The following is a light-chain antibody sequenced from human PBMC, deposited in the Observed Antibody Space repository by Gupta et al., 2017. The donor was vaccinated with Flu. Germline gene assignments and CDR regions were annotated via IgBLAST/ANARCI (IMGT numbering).Light chain of an antibody. Sequence: QSALTQPASVSGSPGQSFTISCTGTSSDVGGYNYVSWYQQHPGKAPKLMIYEVSNRPSGVSNRFSGSKSGNTASLTISGLQAEDEADYYCSSYTSSSTPVVFGGGTKLTVL. CDR2: EVS. CDR3: SSYTSSSTPVV. CDR1: SSDVGGYNY. V-gene: IGLV2-14*01. J-gene: IGLJ2*01.